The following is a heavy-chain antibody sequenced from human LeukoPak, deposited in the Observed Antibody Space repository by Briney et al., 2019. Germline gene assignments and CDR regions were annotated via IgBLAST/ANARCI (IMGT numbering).Heavy chain of an antibody. CDR2: IIPILGIA. Sequence: SVKVSCKASGGTFSSYAISWVRQAPGQGLEWMGRIIPILGIANYAQKFQGRVTITADKSTSTAYMELSSLRSEDTAVYYCASGYYYDSRGYSRYWGQGTLVTVSS. V-gene: IGHV1-69*04. D-gene: IGHD3-22*01. CDR3: ASGYYYDSRGYSRY. CDR1: GGTFSSYA. J-gene: IGHJ4*02.